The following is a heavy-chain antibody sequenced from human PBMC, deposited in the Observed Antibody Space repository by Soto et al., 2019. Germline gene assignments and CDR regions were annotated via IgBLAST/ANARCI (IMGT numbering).Heavy chain of an antibody. CDR2: IIPIFGTA. J-gene: IGHJ4*02. D-gene: IGHD2-2*01. CDR3: ARMEVYCSSTSCYPGGGFDY. CDR1: GGTFSSYA. V-gene: IGHV1-69*06. Sequence: QVQLVQSGAEVKKPGSSVKVSCKASGGTFSSYAISWVRQAPGQGLEWMGGIIPIFGTANYAQKFQGRVTITADKSTSTAYMELSSLRCEDTAVYYCARMEVYCSSTSCYPGGGFDYWGQGTLVTVSS.